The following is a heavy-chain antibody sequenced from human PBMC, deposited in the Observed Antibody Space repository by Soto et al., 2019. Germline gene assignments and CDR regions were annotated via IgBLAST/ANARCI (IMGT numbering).Heavy chain of an antibody. CDR1: GGSVSSLPSY. CDR2: IYYRGNI. CDR3: ARDQGFGVVIPYYFDY. J-gene: IGHJ4*02. D-gene: IGHD3-3*01. Sequence: PSETLSLTCTVSGGSVSSLPSYWTWMRHHPAKGLEWIGYIYYRGNIYYNPSLRGRVAISLDTSNNQFSLNLSSVTAEDTAVYYCARDQGFGVVIPYYFDYWGQGTLVTVSS. V-gene: IGHV4-31*03.